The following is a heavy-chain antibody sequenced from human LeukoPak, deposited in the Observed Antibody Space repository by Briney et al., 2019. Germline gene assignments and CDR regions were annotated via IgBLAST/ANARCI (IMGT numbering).Heavy chain of an antibody. CDR2: IYTNGNT. Sequence: SETLSLTCTVSGGSISSGSYYWSWIRQPAGEALEWIGQIYTNGNTNYNPSLKSRVTISVDTSKNQFSLSVSSVTAADTAVYYCARHSPVGIFYFDYWGQGTLVTVSS. CDR3: ARHSPVGIFYFDY. D-gene: IGHD1-26*01. V-gene: IGHV4-61*09. CDR1: GGSISSGSYY. J-gene: IGHJ4*02.